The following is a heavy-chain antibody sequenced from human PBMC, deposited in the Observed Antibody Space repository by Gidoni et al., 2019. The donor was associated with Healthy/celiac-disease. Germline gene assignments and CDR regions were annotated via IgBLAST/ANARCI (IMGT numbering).Heavy chain of an antibody. J-gene: IGHJ5*02. CDR3: AHRPPEGYYDSSGYYPFDP. V-gene: IGHV2-5*02. CDR1: VISLCTSGVG. D-gene: IGHD3-22*01. Sequence: QITLKESAPTLVKPTHTLTLTCTFSVISLCTSGVGVGLLRQRPGKALELLALSYWDDDKRYSPSLKNRLTITKDTFKNHVVLTMTNMDPVDTATYYGAHRPPEGYYDSSGYYPFDPWGQGTLVTVSS. CDR2: SYWDDDK.